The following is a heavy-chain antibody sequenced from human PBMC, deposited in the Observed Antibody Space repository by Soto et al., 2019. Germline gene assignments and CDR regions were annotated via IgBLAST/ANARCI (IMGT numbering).Heavy chain of an antibody. CDR2: ISSNGGST. CDR1: GFTFSSYA. CDR3: ARAVGVRYFDWYGYDAFDI. D-gene: IGHD3-9*01. V-gene: IGHV3-64*01. J-gene: IGHJ3*02. Sequence: PGGSLRLSCAASGFTFSSYAIHWVRQAPGKGLEYVSAISSNGGSTYYANSVKGRFTISRDNSKNTLYLQMGSLRAEDMAVYYCARAVGVRYFDWYGYDAFDIWGQGTMVTVSS.